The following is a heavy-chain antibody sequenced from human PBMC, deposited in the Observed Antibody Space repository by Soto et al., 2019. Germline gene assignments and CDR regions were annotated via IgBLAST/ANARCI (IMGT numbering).Heavy chain of an antibody. CDR2: IKGDGTNT. Sequence: HPGGSLRLSCAASGFTFSSYWMHWVRQVPGKGLVWVSRIKGDGTNTGYADSVKGRFTISRDNVKNTLYLQMNSLRAEDTAVYYCARGPVSSPFDYWGQGTLVTVSS. V-gene: IGHV3-74*01. CDR3: ARGPVSSPFDY. J-gene: IGHJ4*02. CDR1: GFTFSSYW.